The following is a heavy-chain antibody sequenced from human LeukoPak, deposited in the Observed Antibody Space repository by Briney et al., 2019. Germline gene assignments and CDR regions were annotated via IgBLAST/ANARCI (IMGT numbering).Heavy chain of an antibody. CDR1: GGSFSGYY. V-gene: IGHV4-34*01. CDR3: ARDLGVVATILPGY. D-gene: IGHD5-12*01. CDR2: INHSGST. Sequence: PSETLSLTCAVYGGSFSGYYWSWIRQPPGKGLEWIGEINHSGSTNYNPSLKSRVTISVDTSKNQFSLKLSSVTAADTAVYYCARDLGVVATILPGYWGQGTLVTVSS. J-gene: IGHJ4*02.